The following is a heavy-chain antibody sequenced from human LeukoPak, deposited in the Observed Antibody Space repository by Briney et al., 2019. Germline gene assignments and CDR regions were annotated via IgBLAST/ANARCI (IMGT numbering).Heavy chain of an antibody. J-gene: IGHJ6*02. D-gene: IGHD4-17*01. V-gene: IGHV3-48*03. CDR3: ARVEDDYGDYYYGMDV. CDR2: ISNSDSTV. CDR1: GFTFSSYE. Sequence: GGSLRLSCGVSGFTFSSYEMNWVRQAPGKGLEWVSYISNSDSTVHYADSVKGRFTISRDNAQNSLYLQMSSLRAEDTAVYYCARVEDDYGDYYYGMDVWGQGTTVTVSS.